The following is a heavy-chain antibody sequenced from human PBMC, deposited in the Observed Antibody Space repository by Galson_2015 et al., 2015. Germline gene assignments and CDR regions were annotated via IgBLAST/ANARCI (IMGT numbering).Heavy chain of an antibody. Sequence: SVKVSCKASGYTFTSYGISWVRQAPGQGLEWMGWISAYNGNTNYAQKLQGRVTMTTDTSTSTAYMELRSLRSDDTAVYYCARSLRGSSWSRTYNWFDPWGQGTLVTVSS. CDR3: ARSLRGSSWSRTYNWFDP. CDR1: GYTFTSYG. CDR2: ISAYNGNT. V-gene: IGHV1-18*01. J-gene: IGHJ5*02. D-gene: IGHD6-13*01.